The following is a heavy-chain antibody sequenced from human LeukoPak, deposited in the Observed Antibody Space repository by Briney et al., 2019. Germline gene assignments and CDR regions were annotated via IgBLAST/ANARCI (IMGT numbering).Heavy chain of an antibody. CDR3: ARGKGELSLQYLFYYYYMDV. J-gene: IGHJ6*03. CDR1: GGSISSYY. V-gene: IGHV4-59*12. CDR2: IYYSGST. Sequence: KPSETLSLTCTVSGGSISSYYWSWIRQPPGKGLEWIGYIYYSGSTNYNPSLKSRVTISVDTSKNQFSLKLSSVTAADTAVYYCARGKGELSLQYLFYYYYMDVWGKGTTVTVSS. D-gene: IGHD3-16*02.